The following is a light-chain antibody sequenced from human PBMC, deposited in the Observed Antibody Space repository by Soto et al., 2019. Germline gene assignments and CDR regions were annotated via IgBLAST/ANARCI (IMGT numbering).Light chain of an antibody. CDR2: GAS. Sequence: DIQLTQSPSCLSASVGDRVTITCRASQGIRSYLAWYQQRPGKAPELLIYGASTLRPGGASRFSGSGSGTEFTLTISSLQPEDFATYFCQQLNTFPPFFTFGPGTRREIK. V-gene: IGKV1-9*01. CDR1: QGIRSY. CDR3: QQLNTFPPFFT. J-gene: IGKJ5*01.